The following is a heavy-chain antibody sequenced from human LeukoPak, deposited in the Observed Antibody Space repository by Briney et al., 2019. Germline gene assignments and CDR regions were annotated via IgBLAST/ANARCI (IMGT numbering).Heavy chain of an antibody. V-gene: IGHV3-30*04. CDR2: ISYDGSNK. D-gene: IGHD4-17*01. CDR3: ARDPYYADYVDFYAMDV. CDR1: GLTFSIYA. Sequence: GRSLRLSCAASGLTFSIYAMHWVRQAPGKGLGWVAVISYDGSNKYYTDSVKGRFTISRDNSKNSLFLQMNSLRAEDTALYYCARDPYYADYVDFYAMDVWGQGTMVTVSS. J-gene: IGHJ6*02.